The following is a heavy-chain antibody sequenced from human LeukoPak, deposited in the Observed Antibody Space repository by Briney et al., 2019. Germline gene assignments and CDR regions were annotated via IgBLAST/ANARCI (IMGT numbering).Heavy chain of an antibody. CDR2: INPNSGGT. D-gene: IGHD6-19*01. J-gene: IGHJ4*02. V-gene: IGHV1-2*02. Sequence: ASVKVSCKASGYIFTGYYMQWVRQAPGQGLEWMGWINPNSGGTNYAQKFQGRVTMTRDTSISTAYMELSGLISDDTPVYYCARYRGSHNSGWFDYWGQGALVTVSS. CDR3: ARYRGSHNSGWFDY. CDR1: GYIFTGYY.